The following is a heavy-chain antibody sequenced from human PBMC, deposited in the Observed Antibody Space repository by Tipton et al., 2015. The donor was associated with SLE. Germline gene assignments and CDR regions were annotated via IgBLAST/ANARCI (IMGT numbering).Heavy chain of an antibody. D-gene: IGHD3-3*01. J-gene: IGHJ4*02. CDR3: AISPGGTLFRVVTYYDL. Sequence: TLSLTCTVSGASISDYYWGWIRQPPGRGLEYIGYVSYSGVTNSNPSLQSRVTMSIDASKKQVSLRLSSETAADTAVYYCAISPGGTLFRVVTYYDLWGQGILVTVSS. CDR1: GASISDYY. V-gene: IGHV4-59*01. CDR2: VSYSGVT.